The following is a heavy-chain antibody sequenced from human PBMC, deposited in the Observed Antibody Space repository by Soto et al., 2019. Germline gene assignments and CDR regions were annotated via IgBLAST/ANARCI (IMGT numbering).Heavy chain of an antibody. CDR3: ARGGGIAAAGAYYYYYGMDV. CDR2: IYTSGST. Sequence: PETLSLTCTVSGGSLSRYYWSWIRQPAGEGLEWIGRIYTSGSTNYNPSLKSRVPMSVDTSKNQFSLKLSSGTAADTAVYYCARGGGIAAAGAYYYYYGMDVWGQETTVTVS. CDR1: GGSLSRYY. V-gene: IGHV4-4*07. D-gene: IGHD6-13*01. J-gene: IGHJ6*02.